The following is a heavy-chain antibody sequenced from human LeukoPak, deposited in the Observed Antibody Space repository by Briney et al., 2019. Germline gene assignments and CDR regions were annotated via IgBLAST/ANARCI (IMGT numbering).Heavy chain of an antibody. CDR3: ARSDGYGLVGI. D-gene: IGHD3-10*01. J-gene: IGHJ3*02. Sequence: SETLSLTCTVSGDSISSGDYYWSWIRQPAGKGLEWIGRISSRGSTNYNPSLKSRVTISVDTSKNQFSLKLSSVTAADTAVYYCARSDGYGLVGIWGQGTMVTVSS. V-gene: IGHV4-61*02. CDR1: GDSISSGDYY. CDR2: ISSRGST.